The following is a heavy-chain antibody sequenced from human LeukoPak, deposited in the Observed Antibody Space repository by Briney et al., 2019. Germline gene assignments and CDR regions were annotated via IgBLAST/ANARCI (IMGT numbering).Heavy chain of an antibody. V-gene: IGHV4-34*01. CDR1: GGSFSGYY. CDR3: ARGLLIAVAGNAFDY. J-gene: IGHJ4*02. Sequence: SETLSLTCAVYGGSFSGYYWSWIRQPPGKGLEWIGEINYSGSTNYNPSLKSRVTISVDTSKNQFSLKLSSVTAADTAVYYCARGLLIAVAGNAFDYWGQGTLVAVSS. D-gene: IGHD6-19*01. CDR2: INYSGST.